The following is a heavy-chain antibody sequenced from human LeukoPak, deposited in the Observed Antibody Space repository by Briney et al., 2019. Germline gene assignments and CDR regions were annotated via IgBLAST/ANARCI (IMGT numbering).Heavy chain of an antibody. J-gene: IGHJ6*03. Sequence: PSETLSLTCTVSGYSISSGYYWGWIRQPPGKGLEWIGSIYHSGSTNYNPSLKSRVTISVDTSKNQFSLKLSSVTAADTAVYYCARIIKTHYYYYYYYMDVWGKGTTVTVSS. CDR3: ARIIKTHYYYYYYYMDV. CDR1: GYSISSGYY. CDR2: IYHSGST. D-gene: IGHD5-24*01. V-gene: IGHV4-38-2*02.